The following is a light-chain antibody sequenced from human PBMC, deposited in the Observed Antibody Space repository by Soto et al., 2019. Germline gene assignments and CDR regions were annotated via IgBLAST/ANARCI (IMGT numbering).Light chain of an antibody. CDR1: QGISSR. V-gene: IGKV1-12*01. CDR3: QQANSFPWT. CDR2: GAS. Sequence: DIPMTQSPSSVSASVGDRVTITCRASQGISSRLAWYQQKPGKAPKVLIYGASSLQSGVPSRFGGSGSGTDFTLTISSLQPEDFATYYCQQANSFPWTFGQGTRVEIK. J-gene: IGKJ1*01.